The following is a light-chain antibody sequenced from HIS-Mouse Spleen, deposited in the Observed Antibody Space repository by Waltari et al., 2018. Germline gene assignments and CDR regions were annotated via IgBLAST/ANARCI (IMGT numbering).Light chain of an antibody. Sequence: QSALTQPASVSGSPGQSITIPCTGTSRDVGGYNYVSWYQQHPVKAPKLMIYDVSNRPSGVSNRFSGSKSGNTASLTISGLQAEDEADYYCSSYTSSSFNVVFGGGTKLTVL. J-gene: IGLJ2*01. V-gene: IGLV2-14*03. CDR1: SRDVGGYNY. CDR3: SSYTSSSFNVV. CDR2: DVS.